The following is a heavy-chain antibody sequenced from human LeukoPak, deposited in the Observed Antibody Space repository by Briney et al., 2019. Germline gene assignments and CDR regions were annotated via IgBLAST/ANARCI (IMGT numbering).Heavy chain of an antibody. D-gene: IGHD4-23*01. J-gene: IGHJ4*02. Sequence: SVKVSCKASGYTFTSYYMHWVRQTPGQGLEWMGGIIPIFGTANYAQKFQGRVTITADESTSTAYMELSSLRSEDTAVYYCARVLWGGNEGFDYWGQGTLVTVSS. CDR1: GYTFTSYY. CDR3: ARVLWGGNEGFDY. CDR2: IIPIFGTA. V-gene: IGHV1-69*13.